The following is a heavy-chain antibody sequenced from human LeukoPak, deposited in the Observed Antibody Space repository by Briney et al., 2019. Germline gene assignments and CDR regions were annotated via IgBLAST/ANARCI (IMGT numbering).Heavy chain of an antibody. CDR2: IRYDGSNK. Sequence: PGGSLRLSCAASGFTFSSYEMNWVRQAPGKGLEWVAFIRYDGSNKYYADSVKGRFTISRDNSKNTLYLQMNSLRSEDTAVYYCAKGKYYFDYWGQGTLVTVSS. CDR1: GFTFSSYE. J-gene: IGHJ4*02. CDR3: AKGKYYFDY. V-gene: IGHV3-30*02.